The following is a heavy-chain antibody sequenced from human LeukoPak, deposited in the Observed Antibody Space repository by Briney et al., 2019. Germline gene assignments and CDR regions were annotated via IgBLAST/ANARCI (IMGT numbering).Heavy chain of an antibody. V-gene: IGHV1-3*01. CDR3: ARERGYSYVYFDY. CDR2: INAGNGNT. D-gene: IGHD5-18*01. CDR1: GYTFTSYA. Sequence: GASVKVSCKASGYTFTSYAMHWVRQGPGQRLEWMGWINAGNGNTKYSQKFQGRVTITRDTSASTAYMELSSLRSEDTAVYYCARERGYSYVYFDYWGQGTLVTVSS. J-gene: IGHJ4*02.